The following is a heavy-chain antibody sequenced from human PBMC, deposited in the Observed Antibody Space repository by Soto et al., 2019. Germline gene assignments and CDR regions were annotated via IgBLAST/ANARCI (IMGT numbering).Heavy chain of an antibody. V-gene: IGHV4-30-2*01. CDR2: IYHSGST. CDR3: ARVAGGVRGVIWWFDP. J-gene: IGHJ5*02. CDR1: GGSISSGGYS. D-gene: IGHD3-10*01. Sequence: SETLPLTCAVSGGSISSGGYSWSWIRQPPGKGLEWIGYIYHSGSTYYNPSLKSRVTISVDRSKNQFSLKLSSVTAADTAVYYCARVAGGVRGVIWWFDPWGQGTLVTVSS.